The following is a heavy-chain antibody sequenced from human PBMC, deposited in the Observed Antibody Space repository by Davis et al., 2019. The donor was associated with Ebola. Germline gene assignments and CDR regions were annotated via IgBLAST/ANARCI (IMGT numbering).Heavy chain of an antibody. J-gene: IGHJ4*02. CDR2: IYYSGST. D-gene: IGHD6-13*01. CDR3: ARVRSSWYQEFDY. V-gene: IGHV4-59*01. Sequence: LETLSLTCTVSGGSISSYYWSWIRQPPGKGLEWIGYIYYSGSTNYNPSLKSRVTISVDTSKNQFSLKLSSVTAADTAVYYCARVRSSWYQEFDYWGQGTLVTVSS. CDR1: GGSISSYY.